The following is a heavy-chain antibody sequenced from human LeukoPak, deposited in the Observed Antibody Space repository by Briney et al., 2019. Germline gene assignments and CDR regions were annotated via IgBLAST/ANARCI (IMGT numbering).Heavy chain of an antibody. V-gene: IGHV3-74*01. Sequence: PGGSLRLSCAASGFTFSHYWMYWVRQAPGKGLVWVSRVNTDGIFTTYADSMKGRFTISRDNAKNSLYLQMNSLRAEDTAVYYCARDLYYDYVWGSYRSYYFDYWGQGTLVTVSS. CDR1: GFTFSHYW. D-gene: IGHD3-16*02. J-gene: IGHJ4*02. CDR2: VNTDGIFT. CDR3: ARDLYYDYVWGSYRSYYFDY.